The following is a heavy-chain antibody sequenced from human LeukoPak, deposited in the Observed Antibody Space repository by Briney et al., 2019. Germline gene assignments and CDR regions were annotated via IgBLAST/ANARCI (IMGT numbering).Heavy chain of an antibody. CDR3: ASQGYGYYYYMDV. J-gene: IGHJ6*03. D-gene: IGHD5-18*01. CDR1: GDSISSGSYY. V-gene: IGHV4-61*02. CDR2: IYTSGST. Sequence: SETLSLTCSVSGDSISSGSYYWSWIRQPAGKGLEWIGRIYTSGSTNYIPSLKSRLTISVDTSKNQFSLRLSSVTAADTAVYYCASQGYGYYYYMDVWGKGTTVTVSS.